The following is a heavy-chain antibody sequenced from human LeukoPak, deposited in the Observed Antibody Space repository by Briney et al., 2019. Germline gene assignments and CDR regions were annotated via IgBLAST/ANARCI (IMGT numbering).Heavy chain of an antibody. Sequence: PSETLSLTCTVSGGSISSYYWSWIRQPAGKGLEWIGRIYTSGSTSYNPSLKSRVTMSVDTSKNQFSLKLSSVTAADTAVYYCARDISGSYPGYFDYWGQGTLVTVSS. V-gene: IGHV4-4*07. CDR2: IYTSGST. J-gene: IGHJ4*02. CDR3: ARDISGSYPGYFDY. CDR1: GGSISSYY. D-gene: IGHD1-26*01.